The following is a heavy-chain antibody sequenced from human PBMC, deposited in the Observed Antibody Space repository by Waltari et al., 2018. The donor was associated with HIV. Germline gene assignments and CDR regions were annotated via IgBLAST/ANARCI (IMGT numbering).Heavy chain of an antibody. Sequence: VQLMESGGGLVQPGGSLRLSCTAFGLPLSVDWRTWVRPTSGKGLEWVANINPDGSEKNFLESIKGRFTISRDNAKNSLYLQMSSLSVDDSGIYYCTKGTTADYWGQGALVTVS. CDR2: INPDGSEK. CDR3: TKGTTADY. CDR1: GLPLSVDW. D-gene: IGHD1-1*01. V-gene: IGHV3-7*01. J-gene: IGHJ4*02.